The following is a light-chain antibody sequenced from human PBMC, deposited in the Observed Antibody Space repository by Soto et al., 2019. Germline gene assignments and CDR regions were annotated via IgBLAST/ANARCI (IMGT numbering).Light chain of an antibody. CDR2: PES. CDR3: QQSYSTPIT. Sequence: DIQMTQSPSSLSAAVRDSVAITCRASQNISSYLNWYQQEPWKAPKLLIYPESSLQSGVTSRFSGSGSGTDFTITISSLQPEDFATYYCQQSYSTPITFGQGTRREIK. V-gene: IGKV1-39*01. J-gene: IGKJ5*01. CDR1: QNISSY.